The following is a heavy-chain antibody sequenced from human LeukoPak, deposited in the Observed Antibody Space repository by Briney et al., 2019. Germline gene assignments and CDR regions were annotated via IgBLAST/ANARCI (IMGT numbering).Heavy chain of an antibody. CDR3: TRDAARGGDSDF. V-gene: IGHV3-74*01. CDR2: IKTDGTYT. D-gene: IGHD2-21*02. J-gene: IGHJ4*02. Sequence: GGSLRLSCAASGFTFSNYWMHWVRRAPGKGLLWVSRIKTDGTYTSYADSVKGRFTISRDNAKNTLYLQLNSLRAEDTAIYYCTRDAARGGDSDFWGQGTQVTVSS. CDR1: GFTFSNYW.